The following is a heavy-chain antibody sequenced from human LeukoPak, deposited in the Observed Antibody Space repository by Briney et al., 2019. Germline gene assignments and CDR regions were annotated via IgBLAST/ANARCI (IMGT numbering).Heavy chain of an antibody. CDR1: GFTFSSYS. CDR3: ARWFPESIDY. Sequence: GGSLRLSCAASGFTFSSYSMNWVRQAPGKGLEWVSYISSSSTIYYADSVKGRFTISRDNAKNSLYLQMNSLRAEDTAVYYCARWFPESIDYWGQGTLVTVSS. D-gene: IGHD3-10*01. J-gene: IGHJ4*02. CDR2: ISSSSTI. V-gene: IGHV3-48*01.